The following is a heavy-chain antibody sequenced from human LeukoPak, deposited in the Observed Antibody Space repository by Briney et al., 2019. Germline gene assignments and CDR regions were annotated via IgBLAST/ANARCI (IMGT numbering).Heavy chain of an antibody. D-gene: IGHD2-2*01. V-gene: IGHV3-64*01. CDR2: ISSNGGST. Sequence: GGSLRLSRAASGFTFSSYAMHWVRQAPGKGLEYVSAISSNGGSTYYANSVKGRSTISRDNSKNTLYLQMGSLRAEDMAVYYCARGAIGYCSSTSCYVYYYYYYMDVWGKGTTVTVSS. CDR1: GFTFSSYA. CDR3: ARGAIGYCSSTSCYVYYYYYYMDV. J-gene: IGHJ6*03.